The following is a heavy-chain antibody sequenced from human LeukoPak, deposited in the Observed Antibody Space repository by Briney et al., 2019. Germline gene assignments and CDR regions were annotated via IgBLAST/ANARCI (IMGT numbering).Heavy chain of an antibody. J-gene: IGHJ4*02. V-gene: IGHV4-38-2*02. D-gene: IGHD5-12*01. CDR1: GYSISSGYY. CDR2: IYHSGST. Sequence: NPSETLSLTCTVSGYSISSGYYWGWIRQPPGKGLEWIGSIYHSGSTYYNPSLKSRVTISVDTSKNQLSLKLSSVTAADTAVYYCARPSSSGYAIWGMDYWGQGALVTVSS. CDR3: ARPSSSGYAIWGMDY.